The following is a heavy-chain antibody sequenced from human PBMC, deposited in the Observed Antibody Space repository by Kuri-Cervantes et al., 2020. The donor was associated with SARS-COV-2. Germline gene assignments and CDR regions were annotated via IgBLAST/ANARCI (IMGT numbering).Heavy chain of an antibody. J-gene: IGHJ5*02. V-gene: IGHV4-30-2*01. CDR1: GYSISRGGYP. CDR2: IYHSGST. Sequence: SQTLSLTCAVSGYSISRGGYPWSWIRQPPGKGLEWIGYIYHSGSTNYNPSLKSRVTISVDKSKNQFSLKLSSVTAADTAVYYCARVRDIVLMVYVIRGWFDPWGQGTLVTVSS. CDR3: ARVRDIVLMVYVIRGWFDP. D-gene: IGHD2-8*01.